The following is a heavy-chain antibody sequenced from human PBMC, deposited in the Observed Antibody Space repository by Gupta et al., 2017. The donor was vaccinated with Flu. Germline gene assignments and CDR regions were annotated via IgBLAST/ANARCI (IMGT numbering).Heavy chain of an antibody. Sequence: AISWVRQAPGQGLEWMGGIIPIFGTANYAQNFQGRVTITADESTSTAYMELSSLRSEDTAVYYCARDRGRGGVVVPAALDYWGQGTLVTVSS. CDR2: IIPIFGTA. CDR3: ARDRGRGGVVVPAALDY. CDR1: A. J-gene: IGHJ4*02. V-gene: IGHV1-69*01. D-gene: IGHD2-2*01.